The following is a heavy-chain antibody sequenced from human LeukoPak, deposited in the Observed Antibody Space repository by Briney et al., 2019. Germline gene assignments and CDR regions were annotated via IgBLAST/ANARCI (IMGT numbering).Heavy chain of an antibody. CDR1: GGSMTSYY. V-gene: IGHV4-59*01. CDR3: ARVNSSGWGSYYYYYMDV. Sequence: SETLSLTCSVSGGSMTSYYWSWIRQPPGKGLEWIGYIYHSGTSNYNPSLQSRVAMSVDTSKNQISLKVRSVTSADTAVYYCARVNSSGWGSYYYYYMDVWGKGTTVTVSS. D-gene: IGHD6-19*01. J-gene: IGHJ6*03. CDR2: IYHSGTS.